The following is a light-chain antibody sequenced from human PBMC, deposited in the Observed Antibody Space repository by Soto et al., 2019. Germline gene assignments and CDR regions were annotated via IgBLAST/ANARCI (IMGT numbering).Light chain of an antibody. V-gene: IGLV1-44*01. CDR1: SSNVGSRS. Sequence: QAVVTQPPSASGTPGQRVTISCSGSSSNVGSRSVNWYQQLPGTAPKLLIYSNNQRPSGVPDRFSGSKSGTSASLAIRGLQSEDEAEYYCASWDDSLNGLYVFGTGTKLTVL. J-gene: IGLJ1*01. CDR3: ASWDDSLNGLYV. CDR2: SNN.